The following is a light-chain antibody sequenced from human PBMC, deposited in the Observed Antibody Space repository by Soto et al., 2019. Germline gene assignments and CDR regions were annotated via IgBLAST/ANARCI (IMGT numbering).Light chain of an antibody. CDR3: SSYAGSNAV. J-gene: IGLJ2*01. CDR2: DVT. V-gene: IGLV2-8*01. CDR1: SSDIGGYNY. Sequence: QSALTQPPSASGSPGQSVTISCTGTSSDIGGYNYVSWYQQHPGKAPKLMIYDVTKRPSGVPDRFSGSKSGNTASLTVSGLQAEDEADYYCSSYAGSNAVFGGGTKLTVL.